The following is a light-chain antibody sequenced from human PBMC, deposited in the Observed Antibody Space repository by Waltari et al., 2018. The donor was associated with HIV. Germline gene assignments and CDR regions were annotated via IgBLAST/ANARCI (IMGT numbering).Light chain of an antibody. CDR2: EKE. V-gene: IGLV1-51*01. Sequence: QSVLTQPPSVSAAPGQKVTISCSGSNSNIGRNYVSWCQRLPGRVPKLLIFEKEMRSAGFPDRFAGSKSGASATLVITGLQTGDEADYYCGTWDSSLSAGVFGGGTKVTVL. CDR3: GTWDSSLSAGV. J-gene: IGLJ3*02. CDR1: NSNIGRNY.